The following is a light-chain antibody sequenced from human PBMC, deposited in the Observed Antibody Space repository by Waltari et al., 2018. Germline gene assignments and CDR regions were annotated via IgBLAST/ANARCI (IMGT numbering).Light chain of an antibody. CDR1: NIASKS. CDR3: QVWDNSVVV. CDR2: YDR. Sequence: SYVLTQPPSVSVAPGETARISCGGDNIASKSVHWYQQKPGQAPMMVIYYDRDRPSGIPVRFSGSNFGYTATLTFSRVEAGDEADYHCQVWDNSVVVFGGGTKLTVL. J-gene: IGLJ2*01. V-gene: IGLV3-21*04.